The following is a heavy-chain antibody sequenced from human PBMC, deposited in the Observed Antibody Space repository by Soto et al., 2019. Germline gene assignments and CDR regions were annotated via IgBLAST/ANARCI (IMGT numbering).Heavy chain of an antibody. V-gene: IGHV1-3*01. CDR2: INAGNGNT. CDR3: ARGGGITIFGVVKNWFDP. CDR1: GYTFTSYA. D-gene: IGHD3-3*01. Sequence: VSVKVSCKASGYTFTSYAMHWVRQAPGQRLEWMGWINAGNGNTKYSQKFQGRVTITRDTSASTAYMELSSLRSEDTAVYYCARGGGITIFGVVKNWFDPWGQGTLVTVSS. J-gene: IGHJ5*02.